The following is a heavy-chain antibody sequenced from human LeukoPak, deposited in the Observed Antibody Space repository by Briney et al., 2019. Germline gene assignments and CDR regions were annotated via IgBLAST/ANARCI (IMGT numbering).Heavy chain of an antibody. Sequence: GASVKVSCKASGYTFTSYGISWVRQAPGQGLEWMGWISAYNGNTNYAQKLQGRVTMTTDTSTSTAYMELRSLRSDDTAVYYCARDRYYYGSGPEYYCDYWGQGTLVTVSS. CDR1: GYTFTSYG. D-gene: IGHD3-10*01. CDR3: ARDRYYYGSGPEYYCDY. V-gene: IGHV1-18*01. J-gene: IGHJ4*02. CDR2: ISAYNGNT.